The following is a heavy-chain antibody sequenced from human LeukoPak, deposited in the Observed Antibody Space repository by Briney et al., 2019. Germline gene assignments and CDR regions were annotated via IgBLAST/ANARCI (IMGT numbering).Heavy chain of an antibody. D-gene: IGHD3-22*01. Sequence: PSETLSLTCTVSGGSISSYYWSWIRQPPGKGLEWIGYIYYSGSTNYNPSLKSRVTISVDTSKNQFSLKLSSVTAADTAVYYCARAWYYYDSSGYLLDAFDIWGQGTMVTVSS. V-gene: IGHV4-59*01. J-gene: IGHJ3*02. CDR2: IYYSGST. CDR1: GGSISSYY. CDR3: ARAWYYYDSSGYLLDAFDI.